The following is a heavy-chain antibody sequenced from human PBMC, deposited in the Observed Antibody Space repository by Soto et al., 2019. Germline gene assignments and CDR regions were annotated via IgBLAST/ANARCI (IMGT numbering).Heavy chain of an antibody. V-gene: IGHV3-30*03. CDR1: VFTFTTYR. CDR3: ARGSMYNWNQSPPDS. D-gene: IGHD1-20*01. Sequence: PWWSLRLSCSVSVFTFTTYRFHWVRPLPGKGLEWVAVISFDGSNKYYADSVKGRFTVSRDNSKSTLFLQMNSLTPEDTAVYYCARGSMYNWNQSPPDSWGQGTLVTVSS. J-gene: IGHJ4*02. CDR2: ISFDGSNK.